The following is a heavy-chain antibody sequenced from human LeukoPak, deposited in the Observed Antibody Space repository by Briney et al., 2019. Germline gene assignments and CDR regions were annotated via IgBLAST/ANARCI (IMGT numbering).Heavy chain of an antibody. CDR3: ARRPGIAAAGYDY. V-gene: IGHV3-53*01. CDR2: IYSGGST. CDR1: GFTFSSNY. Sequence: GGSLRLSCAASGFTFSSNYMSWVRQAPGKGLEWVSVIYSGGSTYYADSVKGRFTISRDNSKNTLYLQMNSLRAEDTAVYYCARRPGIAAAGYDYWGQGTLVTVSS. J-gene: IGHJ4*02. D-gene: IGHD6-13*01.